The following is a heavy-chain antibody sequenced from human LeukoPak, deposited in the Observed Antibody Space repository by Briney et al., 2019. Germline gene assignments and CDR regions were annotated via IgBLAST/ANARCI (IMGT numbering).Heavy chain of an antibody. CDR2: ISANNGDI. CDR3: ARVAGGCYNWGAGYFDY. J-gene: IGHJ4*02. V-gene: IGHV1-18*01. Sequence: ASVKVSCKASGYTFISYSITWLRQAPGQGLEWVGWISANNGDIHYAQKFQDRVTMTTDTSTTKAYMELRSLRSDDTAVYYCARVAGGCYNWGAGYFDYWGQGTLVTVSS. CDR1: GYTFISYS. D-gene: IGHD5-24*01.